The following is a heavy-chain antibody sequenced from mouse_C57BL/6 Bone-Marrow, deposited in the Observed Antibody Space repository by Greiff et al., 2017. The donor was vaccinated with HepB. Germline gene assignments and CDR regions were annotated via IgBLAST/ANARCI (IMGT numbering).Heavy chain of an antibody. CDR3: TPKTAQATGAY. CDR1: GYTFTSYW. D-gene: IGHD3-2*02. V-gene: IGHV1-5*01. J-gene: IGHJ3*01. CDR2: IYPGNSDT. Sequence: VQLQQSGTVLARPGASVKMSCKTSGYTFTSYWMHWVKQRPGQGLEWIGAIYPGNSDTSYNQKFKGKAKLTAVTSASTAYMELSSLTNEDSAVYYCTPKTAQATGAYWGQGTLVTVSA.